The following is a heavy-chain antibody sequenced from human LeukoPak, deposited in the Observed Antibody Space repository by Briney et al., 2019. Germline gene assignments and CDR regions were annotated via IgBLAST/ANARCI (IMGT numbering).Heavy chain of an antibody. D-gene: IGHD3-10*02. J-gene: IGHJ6*04. V-gene: IGHV3-48*03. CDR2: ISRASSTI. CDR3: AELGITMIGGV. Sequence: PGGSLTLSCEDSGFTFRSYEMNWVRQAPGKGLEWVSYISRASSTIYYADSVKGRFTISRDNAKNSLYLQMNSLRAEDTAVYYCAELGITMIGGVWGKGTTVTISS. CDR1: GFTFRSYE.